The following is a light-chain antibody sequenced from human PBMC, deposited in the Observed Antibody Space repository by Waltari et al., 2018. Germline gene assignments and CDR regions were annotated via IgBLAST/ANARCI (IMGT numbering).Light chain of an antibody. J-gene: IGLJ2*01. CDR2: NYN. V-gene: IGLV3-19*01. Sequence: SSELTQDPAVSVPFGQTFRVTCPGARLRILTAIWYQQKPGQAPILVIYNYNNRPPGIPDRFSGSSSGNTASLTITATQAEDEADYYCHSRDTSDNHLFGGGTKLTVL. CDR1: RLRILT. CDR3: HSRDTSDNHL.